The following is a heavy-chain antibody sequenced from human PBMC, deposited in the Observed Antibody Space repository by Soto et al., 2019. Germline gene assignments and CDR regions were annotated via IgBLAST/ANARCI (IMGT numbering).Heavy chain of an antibody. CDR2: IIPIFGTA. V-gene: IGHV1-69*01. Sequence: SVKVSCKASGVTFSSYAISWVRQAPGHGLEWMGGIIPIFGTANYAQKFQGRVTITADESTSTAYMELSSLRSEDTAVYYCARVGRGTTVVTLGWFDPWGQGTLVTVSS. CDR3: ARVGRGTTVVTLGWFDP. J-gene: IGHJ5*02. D-gene: IGHD4-17*01. CDR1: GVTFSSYA.